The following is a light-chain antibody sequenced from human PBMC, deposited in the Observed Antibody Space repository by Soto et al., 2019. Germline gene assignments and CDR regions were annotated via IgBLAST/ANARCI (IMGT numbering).Light chain of an antibody. J-gene: IGKJ4*01. CDR2: GAS. CDR1: QSVSSN. CDR3: QHYKTWPLS. V-gene: IGKV3-15*01. Sequence: EIVMTQSPATLSVSPGERATLSCRASQSVSSNLAWYQQKPGQAPRLLIYGASTRATGIPARFSGSGSGTEFTLIISSLQSEDFGVYYCQHYKTWPLSVGGGTKVDIK.